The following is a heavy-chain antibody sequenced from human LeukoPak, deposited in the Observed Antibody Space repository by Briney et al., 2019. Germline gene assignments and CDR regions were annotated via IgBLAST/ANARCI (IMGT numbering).Heavy chain of an antibody. D-gene: IGHD3-10*01. CDR1: GGSFSGYH. Sequence: SETLSLTCAVYGGSFSGYHWSWIRQPPGKGLEWIGEINHSGSTNYNPSLKSRVTISVDTSKHQFSLKLSSVTAADTAVYYCARGLMVRPWGSYYFDYWGQGTLVTVSS. CDR3: ARGLMVRPWGSYYFDY. V-gene: IGHV4-34*01. J-gene: IGHJ4*02. CDR2: INHSGST.